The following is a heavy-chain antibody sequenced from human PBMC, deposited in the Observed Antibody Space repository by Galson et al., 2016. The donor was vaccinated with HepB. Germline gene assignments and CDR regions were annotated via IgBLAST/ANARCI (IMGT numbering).Heavy chain of an antibody. V-gene: IGHV4-39*01. CDR2: ISYTGTT. J-gene: IGHJ4*02. D-gene: IGHD3-10*01. Sequence: SETLSLTCTVSGGSIISNYHFWGWVRQSPGKGLQWIGSISYTGTTFHNPSINSLFTISVHTSQNLFSLKLRSVTAADTAVFYCACEWPNFYGSGSFFDYWGQGTLVTVSS. CDR1: GGSIISNYHF. CDR3: ACEWPNFYGSGSFFDY.